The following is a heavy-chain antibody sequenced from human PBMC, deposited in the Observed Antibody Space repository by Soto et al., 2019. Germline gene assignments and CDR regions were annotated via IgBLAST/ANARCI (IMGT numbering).Heavy chain of an antibody. Sequence: SETLSLTCAVSSGSIDTTNWWSWVRQPPGKGLEWIGEIFHSGNTYYNPSLASRVTISVDTSKNQFSLNLRSVTAADTAVYYCARRTWGMGVWGQGTTVTVSS. CDR2: IFHSGNT. V-gene: IGHV4-4*02. D-gene: IGHD2-8*01. CDR3: ARRTWGMGV. CDR1: SGSIDTTNW. J-gene: IGHJ6*02.